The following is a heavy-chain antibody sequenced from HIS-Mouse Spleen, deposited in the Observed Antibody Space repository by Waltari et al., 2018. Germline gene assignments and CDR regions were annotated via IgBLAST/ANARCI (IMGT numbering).Heavy chain of an antibody. Sequence: QLQLQESGPGLVKPSETLSLTCTVSGGSISSSSYYWGWIRQPPGKGLEWIGSIYYSGSTYYNPSRKSRVTISVYTSKNQFSLTLSSVTAADTAVYYCAREIPYSSSWYDWYFDLWGRGTLVTVSS. J-gene: IGHJ2*01. CDR1: GGSISSSSYY. V-gene: IGHV4-39*07. D-gene: IGHD6-13*01. CDR2: IYYSGST. CDR3: AREIPYSSSWYDWYFDL.